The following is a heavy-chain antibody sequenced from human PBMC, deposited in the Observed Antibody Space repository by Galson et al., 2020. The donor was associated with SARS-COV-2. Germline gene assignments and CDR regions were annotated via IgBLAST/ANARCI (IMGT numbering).Heavy chain of an antibody. CDR1: GGSISSYY. CDR3: ARDTPSGDSSGYYYSDGMDV. Sequence: SETLSLTCTVSGGSISSYYWSWIRQPPGKGLEWIGYIYYSGSTNYNPSLKSRVTISVDTSKNQFSLKLSSVTAADTDVYYCARDTPSGDSSGYYYSDGMDVWGQGTTVTVSS. V-gene: IGHV4-59*13. D-gene: IGHD3-22*01. J-gene: IGHJ6*02. CDR2: IYYSGST.